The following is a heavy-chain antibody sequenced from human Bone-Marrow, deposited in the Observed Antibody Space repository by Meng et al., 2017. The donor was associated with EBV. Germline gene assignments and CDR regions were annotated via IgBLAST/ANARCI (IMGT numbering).Heavy chain of an antibody. CDR2: IHWDDEK. J-gene: IGHJ4*02. D-gene: IGHD3-9*01. Sequence: QFILKESGLTLGNPTXTLTLTCTFSGFSLTSGVGVGWIRQPPGKALEWLALIHWDDEKRYSPSLESRLTITKDTSKNEVVLTMTNMDPVDTATYYCARRLRYNNWLFDFWGPGTLVTVAS. CDR1: GFSLTSGVG. V-gene: IGHV2-5*02. CDR3: ARRLRYNNWLFDF.